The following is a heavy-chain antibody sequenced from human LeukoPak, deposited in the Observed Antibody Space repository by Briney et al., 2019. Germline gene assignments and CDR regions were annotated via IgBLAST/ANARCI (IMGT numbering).Heavy chain of an antibody. V-gene: IGHV3-23*01. J-gene: IGHJ4*02. D-gene: IGHD3-22*01. CDR1: GFTFSSYA. CDR3: AKVLEDHYYDSSGYSPLIY. CDR2: ISGSGGST. Sequence: GGSLRLSCAASGFTFSSYAMSWVRQAPGKGLEWVSAISGSGGSTYYADSVKGRFTISRDNSKNTLYLQMNSLRAEDTAVYYCAKVLEDHYYDSSGYSPLIYWGQGTLVTVSS.